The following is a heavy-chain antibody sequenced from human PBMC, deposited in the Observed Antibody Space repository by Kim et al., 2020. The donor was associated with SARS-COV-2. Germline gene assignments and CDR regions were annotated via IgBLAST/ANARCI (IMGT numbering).Heavy chain of an antibody. CDR3: ARGGPYNWFDP. CDR2: INHSGST. CDR1: GGSFSGYY. Sequence: SETLSLTCAVYGGSFSGYYWSWIRQPPGKGLEWIGEINHSGSTNYNPSLKSRVTISVDTSKNQFSLKLSSVTAADTAVYYCARGGPYNWFDPWGQGTLAT. J-gene: IGHJ5*02. V-gene: IGHV4-34*01.